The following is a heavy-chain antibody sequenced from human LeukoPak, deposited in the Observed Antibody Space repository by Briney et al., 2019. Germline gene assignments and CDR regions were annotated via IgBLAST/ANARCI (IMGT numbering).Heavy chain of an antibody. CDR1: GGSISSGDYY. D-gene: IGHD2-2*01. CDR2: IYYSGST. CDR3: ARVSLWGVSAANGY. Sequence: PSETLSLTCTVSGGSISSGDYYWSWIRQPPGKGLEWIGYIYYSGSTYYNPSLKSRVTISVDTSKNQFSLKLSSVTAADTAVYYCARVSLWGVSAANGYWGQGTLVTVSS. J-gene: IGHJ4*02. V-gene: IGHV4-30-4*08.